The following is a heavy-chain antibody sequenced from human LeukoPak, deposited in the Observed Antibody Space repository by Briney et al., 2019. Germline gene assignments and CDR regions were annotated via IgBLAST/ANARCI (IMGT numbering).Heavy chain of an antibody. CDR2: IYYSVNT. D-gene: IGHD2-8*02. CDR1: GGSISSGGYS. CDR3: ARDGGVAPHNWFDP. V-gene: IGHV4-30-4*07. Sequence: SQTLSLTFAVSGGSISSGGYSWSWIRQPPGKGLEWIGYIYYSVNTYYSPSLKSRVTISVDTSKNQFSLKLSSVTAADTAVYYCARDGGVAPHNWFDPWGQGTLVTVSS. J-gene: IGHJ5*02.